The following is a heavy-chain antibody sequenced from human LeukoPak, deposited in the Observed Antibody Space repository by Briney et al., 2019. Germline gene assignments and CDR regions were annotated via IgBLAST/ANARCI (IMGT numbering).Heavy chain of an antibody. Sequence: SETLSLTCTVSGGSISSSSYYCGWIRQPPGKGLEWIGSVYYSGSTYCNPSLKSRVTMSVDTSRNQFSLKLSSVTAADTAVYYCERHFARAFDIWGQGTMVTVSS. D-gene: IGHD2-21*01. V-gene: IGHV4-39*01. CDR2: VYYSGST. CDR1: GGSISSSSYY. CDR3: ERHFARAFDI. J-gene: IGHJ3*02.